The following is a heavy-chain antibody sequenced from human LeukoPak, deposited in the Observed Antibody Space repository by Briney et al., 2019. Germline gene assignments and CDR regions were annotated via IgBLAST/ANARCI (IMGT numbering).Heavy chain of an antibody. CDR2: INPYSGGT. D-gene: IGHD1-26*01. J-gene: IGHJ4*02. CDR3: VRIRGGNNYHVGY. Sequence: ASVKVSCKASGYTFTDYYMHWVRQAPGQGLEWMGWINPYSGGTNYAQKFQGRVTMTRDTSISTGYMELSRMGSDDTAVYYCVRIRGGNNYHVGYWGQGTPVTVSS. V-gene: IGHV1-2*02. CDR1: GYTFTDYY.